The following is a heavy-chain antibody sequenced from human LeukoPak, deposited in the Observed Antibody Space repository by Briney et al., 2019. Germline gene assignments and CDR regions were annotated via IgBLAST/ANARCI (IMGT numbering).Heavy chain of an antibody. J-gene: IGHJ6*02. Sequence: PGGSLRLSCAASGFTFSSYAMSWVRQAPGKGLEWVSAISGSGGSTYYADSVKGRFTISRDNSKNTLYLQMNSLRAEDTAVYYCAKGTDLEWLSPSHYYYGMDVWGQGTTVTVSS. CDR1: GFTFSSYA. CDR2: ISGSGGST. CDR3: AKGTDLEWLSPSHYYYGMDV. V-gene: IGHV3-23*01. D-gene: IGHD3-3*01.